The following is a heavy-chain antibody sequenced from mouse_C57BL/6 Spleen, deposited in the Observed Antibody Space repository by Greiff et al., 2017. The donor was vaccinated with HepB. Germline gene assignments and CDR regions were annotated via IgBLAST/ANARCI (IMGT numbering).Heavy chain of an antibody. V-gene: IGHV5-4*01. CDR1: GFTFSSYA. Sequence: DVHLVESGGGLVKPGGSLKLSCAASGFTFSSYAMSWVRQTPEKRLEWVATISDGGSYTYYPDNVKGRFTISRDNAKNNLYLQMSHLKSEDTAMYYCARAELTYYFDYWGQGTTLTVSS. CDR2: ISDGGSYT. CDR3: ARAELTYYFDY. J-gene: IGHJ2*01. D-gene: IGHD1-3*01.